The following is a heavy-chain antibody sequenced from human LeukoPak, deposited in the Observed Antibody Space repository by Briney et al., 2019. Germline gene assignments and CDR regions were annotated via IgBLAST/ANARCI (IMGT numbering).Heavy chain of an antibody. CDR3: ASGYSDYADYYNYYMDV. CDR1: GYSFTGYY. D-gene: IGHD4-11*01. CDR2: INPDSGGT. J-gene: IGHJ6*03. Sequence: ASVKVSCKASGYSFTGYYMHWVRQAPGQGLEWMGWINPDSGGTNYAQKFQGRVTMTRDTSITTAYMELSRLSSDDTALYYCASGYSDYADYYNYYMDVWGKGTTVTVPS. V-gene: IGHV1-2*02.